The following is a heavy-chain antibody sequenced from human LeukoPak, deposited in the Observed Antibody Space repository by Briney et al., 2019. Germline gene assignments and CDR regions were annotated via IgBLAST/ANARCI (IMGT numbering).Heavy chain of an antibody. CDR3: ARGCSSTSCYGFDY. CDR1: GFTVSSKY. J-gene: IGHJ4*02. V-gene: IGHV3-53*01. CDR2: IYSGGST. D-gene: IGHD2-2*01. Sequence: GGSLRLSCAASGFTVSSKYMSWVRQAPGKGLEWVSVIYSGGSTYYADSVKDRFTISRDNSKNTLYLQMNSLRAEDTAVYYCARGCSSTSCYGFDYWGQGTLVTVSS.